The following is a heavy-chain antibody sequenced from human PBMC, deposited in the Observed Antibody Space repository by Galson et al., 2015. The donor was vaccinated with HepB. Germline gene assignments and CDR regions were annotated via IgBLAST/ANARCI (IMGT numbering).Heavy chain of an antibody. D-gene: IGHD6-19*01. CDR3: AGGIGSGWRGDLYYFDY. CDR2: IYYSGST. Sequence: ETLSLTCTVSGGSISSSSYYWGWIRQPPGKGLEWIGYIYYSGSTNYNPSLKSRVTISVDTSKNQFSLKLSSVTAADTAVYYCAGGIGSGWRGDLYYFDYWGQGTLVTVSS. CDR1: GGSISSSSYY. J-gene: IGHJ4*02. V-gene: IGHV4-61*05.